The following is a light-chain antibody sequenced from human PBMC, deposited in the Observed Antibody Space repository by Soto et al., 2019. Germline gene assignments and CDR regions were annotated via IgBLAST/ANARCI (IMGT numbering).Light chain of an antibody. CDR2: AAS. Sequence: DIQMTQYPSSLSASEGDRVTITCRASQSINSYLNWYQHKPGKAPKLLIYAASNLQSGVPSRFSGSGSGTDFTLIISSLKPEDFATYYCQQSYSTPTFGGGTKVEIK. CDR1: QSINSY. CDR3: QQSYSTPT. J-gene: IGKJ4*01. V-gene: IGKV1-39*01.